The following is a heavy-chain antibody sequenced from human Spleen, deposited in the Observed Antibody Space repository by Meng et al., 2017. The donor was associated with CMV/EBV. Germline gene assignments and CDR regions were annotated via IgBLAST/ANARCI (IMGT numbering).Heavy chain of an antibody. Sequence: GGSLRLSCAASGFTFSSYDMHWVRQVPGKGLEWVSTIDNDGDTYYSGSVKGRFTISREDAKNSLYLQMNSLRAGDTAVYYCARGGLNYDFWSGYSTNFDYWGQGTLVTVSS. D-gene: IGHD3-3*01. J-gene: IGHJ4*02. CDR3: ARGGLNYDFWSGYSTNFDY. V-gene: IGHV3-13*01. CDR2: IDNDGDT. CDR1: GFTFSSYD.